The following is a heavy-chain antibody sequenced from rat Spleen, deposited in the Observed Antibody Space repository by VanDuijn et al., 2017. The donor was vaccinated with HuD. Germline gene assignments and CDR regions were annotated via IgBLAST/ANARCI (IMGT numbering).Heavy chain of an antibody. CDR3: TTPRDTAGIPP. J-gene: IGHJ2*01. D-gene: IGHD1-9*01. Sequence: EVKLVETGGGLVQPGRSLKLSCAASGFTFSDYIMAWVRQAPKKGLECVATIRYDGGSTYYRDSVNGRFTISRDNSKRTLYLHMDSLRSEDTATYYCTTPRDTAGIPPWGQGVMVTVSS. CDR1: GFTFSDYI. CDR2: IRYDGGST. V-gene: IGHV5-7*01.